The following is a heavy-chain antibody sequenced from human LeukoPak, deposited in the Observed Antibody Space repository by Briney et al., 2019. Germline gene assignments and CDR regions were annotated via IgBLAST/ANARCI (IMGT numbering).Heavy chain of an antibody. CDR3: VRDSEGCCDY. Sequence: GGSLRLSCAAWGLIFGTFDMRGVRQAPGKGLEWVSTLACLDASCTEYYADSVKGRFSISRDNSKSTLSLQMNSLRVEDTAIYYCVRDSEGCCDYWGQGTLVTVSS. J-gene: IGHJ4*02. V-gene: IGHV3-23*01. D-gene: IGHD2-21*01. CDR2: LACLDASCTE. CDR1: GLIFGTFD.